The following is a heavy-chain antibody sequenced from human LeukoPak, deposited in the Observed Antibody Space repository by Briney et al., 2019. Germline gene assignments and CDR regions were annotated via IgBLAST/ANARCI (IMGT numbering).Heavy chain of an antibody. CDR2: ISGSSSYI. CDR3: ARAYNWNLDY. J-gene: IGHJ4*02. V-gene: IGHV3-21*01. Sequence: PGGSLRLHCAASGFTFSSYSMNWVRQAPGKGLEWVSSISGSSSYIYHADSVKGRFTISRDNAKNSLYLQMNSLRAEDTAVYYCARAYNWNLDYWGQGTLVTVSS. CDR1: GFTFSSYS. D-gene: IGHD1-20*01.